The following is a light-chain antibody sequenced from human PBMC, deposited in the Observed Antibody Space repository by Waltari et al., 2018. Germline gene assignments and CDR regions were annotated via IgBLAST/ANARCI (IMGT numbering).Light chain of an antibody. Sequence: EIVMTQSPATLSVSPGERATLSCRASQSVSSNLAVYQQKPGPPPRLLMYAASTRATGIPARFRGSGSGTEFTLTISSLQSEDFAVYSCQQYNHWPPLTFGPGTKVDIK. J-gene: IGKJ3*01. V-gene: IGKV3-15*01. CDR3: QQYNHWPPLT. CDR1: QSVSSN. CDR2: AAS.